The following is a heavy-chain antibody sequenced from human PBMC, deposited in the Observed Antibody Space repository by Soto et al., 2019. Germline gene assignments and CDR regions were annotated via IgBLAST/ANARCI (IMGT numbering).Heavy chain of an antibody. V-gene: IGHV3-73*01. D-gene: IGHD3-3*01. J-gene: IGHJ4*02. CDR3: ASVRLFGVVFDY. CDR1: GFNISGSA. CDR2: IRSKPNKFAT. Sequence: GGSLRLSCVASGFNISGSAVHWVRQASGKGLEWIGRIRSKPNKFATTYGASMQGRLSFSRDDSKNTAYLQMNSLKAEDTAVYYCASVRLFGVVFDYWGRGTLVTVSS.